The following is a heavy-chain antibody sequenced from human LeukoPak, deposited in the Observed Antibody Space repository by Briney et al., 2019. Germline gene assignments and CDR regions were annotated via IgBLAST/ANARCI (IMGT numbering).Heavy chain of an antibody. CDR2: ISVYNGNT. CDR1: VYSFTTYG. D-gene: IGHD3-22*01. CDR3: AKMDSDSSGFFSN. V-gene: IGHV1-18*01. Sequence: GASVKVSCKASVYSFTTYGISCLRQAPGHGLEWIAWISVYNGNTNYADKVRGRVLVTTDISATTAYLELKSLRYDDTGVYYCAKMDSDSSGFFSNWGQGTPVTVSS. J-gene: IGHJ4*02.